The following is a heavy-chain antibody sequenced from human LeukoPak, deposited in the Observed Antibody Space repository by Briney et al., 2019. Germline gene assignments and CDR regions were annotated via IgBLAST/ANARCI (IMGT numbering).Heavy chain of an antibody. V-gene: IGHV4-59*01. Sequence: SETLSHTCTVSGVSISSYYWSWIRQPPGKGLEWIGYIYYSGSTNYNPSLKSRVTISVDTSKNQFSLKLSSVTAADTAVYYCARDVGLTFGGVIGTNWFDPWGQGTLVTVSS. D-gene: IGHD3-16*02. J-gene: IGHJ5*02. CDR1: GVSISSYY. CDR3: ARDVGLTFGGVIGTNWFDP. CDR2: IYYSGST.